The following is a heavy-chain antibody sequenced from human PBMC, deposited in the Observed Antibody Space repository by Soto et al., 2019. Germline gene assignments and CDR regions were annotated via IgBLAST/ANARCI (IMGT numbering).Heavy chain of an antibody. D-gene: IGHD3-10*01. CDR1: GFTFSSHN. V-gene: IGHV3-21*02. J-gene: IGHJ4*02. CDR2: IGTSDSSI. CDR3: ARELSTMIRAYN. Sequence: EVQLVESGGGLVKPGGSLRLSCAASGFTFSSHNIYWFRQPPGKGLEWVSSIGTSDSSIYYADSVRGRFTISKDHAKNSVYLQMDSLRAEATAIYHCARELSTMIRAYNWSQGTLVTVSS.